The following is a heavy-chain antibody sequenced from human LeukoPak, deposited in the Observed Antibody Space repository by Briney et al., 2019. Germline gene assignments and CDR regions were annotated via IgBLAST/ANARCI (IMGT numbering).Heavy chain of an antibody. CDR3: ATTVTTTDAFGI. CDR2: SNAGNGNT. J-gene: IGHJ3*02. Sequence: ASVKVSCKASGYTFTSYAMHWVRQAPGQRLEWMGWSNAGNGNTKYSQKFQGRVTITRNTSISTAYMELSSLRSEDTAVYYCATTVTTTDAFGIWGQGTMVTVSS. D-gene: IGHD4-11*01. CDR1: GYTFTSYA. V-gene: IGHV1-3*01.